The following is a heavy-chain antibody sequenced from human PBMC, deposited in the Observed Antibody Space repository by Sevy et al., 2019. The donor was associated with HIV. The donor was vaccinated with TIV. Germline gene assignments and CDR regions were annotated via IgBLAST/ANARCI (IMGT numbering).Heavy chain of an antibody. J-gene: IGHJ5*01. CDR3: TRGGSDHGGFDP. Sequence: GGSLRLSCAASGFTFSCYFMHWIRQAPGKGLEWVSYITCNGNIKYYADSVQGRFTISRDNARNTLYLQINSLRAEDTAVYYCTRGGSDHGGFDPWGQGTLVTVSS. CDR1: GFTFSCYF. V-gene: IGHV3-11*01. D-gene: IGHD1-26*01. CDR2: ITCNGNIK.